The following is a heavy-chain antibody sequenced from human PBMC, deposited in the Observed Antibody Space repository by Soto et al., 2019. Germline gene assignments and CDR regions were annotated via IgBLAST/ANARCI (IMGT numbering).Heavy chain of an antibody. CDR3: VRDTSWSRPY. Sequence: PSETLSLTCTVSGVSISSGGHYWSWIRQTPGKGLEWVGYIQVSGDTFYNPSLEGRVSMSVDTSNNQFSLDLTSVTAADTAVYYCVRDTSWSRPYWGQGTLVTVS. J-gene: IGHJ4*02. D-gene: IGHD2-15*01. CDR1: GVSISSGGHY. V-gene: IGHV4-30-4*01. CDR2: IQVSGDT.